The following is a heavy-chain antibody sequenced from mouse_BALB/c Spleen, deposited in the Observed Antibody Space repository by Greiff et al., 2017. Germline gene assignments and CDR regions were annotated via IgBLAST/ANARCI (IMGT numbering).Heavy chain of an antibody. CDR2: IWAGGST. CDR3: AGYYTVYAMDY. CDR1: GFSLTSYG. J-gene: IGHJ4*01. Sequence: QVQLKESGPGLVAPSQCLSITCTVSGFSLTSYGVHWVRQPPGKGLEWLGVIWAGGSTNYNSALMSRLSISKDNSKSQVFLKMNSLQTDDTAMYYCAGYYTVYAMDYWGQGTSVTVSS. V-gene: IGHV2-9*02. D-gene: IGHD1-1*01.